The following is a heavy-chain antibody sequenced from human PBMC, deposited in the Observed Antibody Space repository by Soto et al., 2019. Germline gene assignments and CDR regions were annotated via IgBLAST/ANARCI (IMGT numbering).Heavy chain of an antibody. J-gene: IGHJ4*02. Sequence: QLQLQESGPGLVKPSETLSLTCNVSGGAISGRSNYWGWIRQPPGKGLEYIGSIYSGGSTYYNPTLKSPATFAVDTSPFPVFLRLTSVTAADAAVDFGARRHSATCLFDYWGLGTQVTVSS. V-gene: IGHV4-39*01. CDR3: ARRHSATCLFDY. CDR1: GGAISGRSNY. CDR2: IYSGGST. D-gene: IGHD2-15*01.